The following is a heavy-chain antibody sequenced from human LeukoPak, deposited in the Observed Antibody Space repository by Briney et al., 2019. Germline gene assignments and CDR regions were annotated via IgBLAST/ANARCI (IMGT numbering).Heavy chain of an antibody. V-gene: IGHV3-15*01. CDR3: STELRWELPPLDY. J-gene: IGHJ4*02. CDR1: GFTLSNAC. CDR2: LNSKTDGGTT. D-gene: IGHD1-26*01. Sequence: GGSHRLSCAPSGFTLSNACMGWVRHAPGRGLECLSRLNSKTDGGTTDYGRPVKGRFSISRDDSKNTLYLQMNSLKIDDTAVYYCSTELRWELPPLDYWGQGTLVTVS.